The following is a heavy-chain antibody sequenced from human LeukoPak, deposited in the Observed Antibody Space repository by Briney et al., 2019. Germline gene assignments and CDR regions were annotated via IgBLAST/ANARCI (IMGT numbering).Heavy chain of an antibody. CDR3: TSRNVDTAMVRNDAFDI. Sequence: GGSLRLSCAASGFTFSNAWMSWVRQAPGKGQEWVGRIKSKTDGGTTDYAAPVKGRFTISRGDSKNTLYLQMNSLKTEDTAVYYCTSRNVDTAMVRNDAFDIWGQGTMVTVSS. V-gene: IGHV3-15*01. CDR1: GFTFSNAW. CDR2: IKSKTDGGTT. D-gene: IGHD5-18*01. J-gene: IGHJ3*02.